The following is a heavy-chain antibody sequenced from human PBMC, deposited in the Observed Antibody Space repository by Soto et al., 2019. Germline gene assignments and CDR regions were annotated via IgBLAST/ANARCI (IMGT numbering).Heavy chain of an antibody. V-gene: IGHV3-23*01. D-gene: IGHD3-10*01. Sequence: LRLSCAASGLTFSSYAMSWVRQAPGKGLEWVSVISGSGGSTYSADSVKGRFTISRDNSKNTLYLQMNSLRAEDTAVYYCAKDQGSGFLNYYYVMDVWGQGTTVTVSS. CDR1: GLTFSSYA. J-gene: IGHJ6*02. CDR3: AKDQGSGFLNYYYVMDV. CDR2: ISGSGGST.